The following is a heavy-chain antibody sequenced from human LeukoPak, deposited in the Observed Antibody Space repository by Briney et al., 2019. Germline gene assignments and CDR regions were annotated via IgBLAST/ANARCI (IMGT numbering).Heavy chain of an antibody. V-gene: IGHV3-53*01. CDR1: GFTVSSNY. J-gene: IGHJ3*01. CDR2: IYSGGST. CDR3: ARGYVSPDAFDV. D-gene: IGHD3-16*01. Sequence: GGSLRLSCAASGFTVSSNYMSWVRQAPGKGLEWVSVIYSGGSTYYADSVKGRFTISGDNSKNTLYLQMNSLRAEDTAVYYCARGYVSPDAFDVWGQGTTVTVSS.